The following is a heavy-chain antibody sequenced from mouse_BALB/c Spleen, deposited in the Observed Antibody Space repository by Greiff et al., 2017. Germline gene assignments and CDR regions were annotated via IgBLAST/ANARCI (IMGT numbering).Heavy chain of an antibody. J-gene: IGHJ3*01. CDR2: IWGDGST. CDR1: GFSLTGYG. Sequence: QVQLQQSGPGLVAPSQSLSITCTVSGFSLTGYGVNWVRQPPGKGLEWLGMIWGDGSTDYNSALKSRLSISKDNSKSQVFLKMNSLQTDDTARYYCARDRGSYDYDGWFAYWGQGTLVTVSA. CDR3: ARDRGSYDYDGWFAY. D-gene: IGHD2-4*01. V-gene: IGHV2-6-7*01.